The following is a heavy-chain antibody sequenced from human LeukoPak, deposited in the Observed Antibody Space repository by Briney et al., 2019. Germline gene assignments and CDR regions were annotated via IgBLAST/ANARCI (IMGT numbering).Heavy chain of an antibody. CDR2: INGDNGNT. J-gene: IGHJ5*02. Sequence: GASVKVSCKASGYTFTSYAMHWVRQAPEQRLEWMGWINGDNGNTKYSQKFQGRVTITRDTSAYTAYMELRSLSSADTAVYFCARAPYDILTGYSLNWFDPWGQGTLVTVSS. CDR1: GYTFTSYA. D-gene: IGHD3-9*01. CDR3: ARAPYDILTGYSLNWFDP. V-gene: IGHV1-3*01.